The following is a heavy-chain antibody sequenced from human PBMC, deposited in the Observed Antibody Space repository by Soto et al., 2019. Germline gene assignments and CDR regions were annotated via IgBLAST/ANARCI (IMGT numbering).Heavy chain of an antibody. J-gene: IGHJ6*02. CDR2: IGTAGDT. CDR1: GFTFSSYD. Sequence: EVQLVESGGGLVQPGGSLRLSCAASGFTFSSYDMHWVRQATGKGLEWVSAIGTAGDTYYPGSVKGRFTISRENAKNSLYLQMNSLRAGDTAVYSCARTGRGYGMDVWGQGTTVTVS. CDR3: ARTGRGYGMDV. V-gene: IGHV3-13*04.